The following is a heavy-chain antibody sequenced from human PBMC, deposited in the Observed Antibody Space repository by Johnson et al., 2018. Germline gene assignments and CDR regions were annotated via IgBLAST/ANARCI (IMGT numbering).Heavy chain of an antibody. D-gene: IGHD3-10*01. CDR1: GFTFSSYW. V-gene: IGHV3-7*01. CDR2: IKQDGSEK. CDR3: ARSLGRGGMDV. J-gene: IGHJ6*02. Sequence: VQLVQSGGGLVQPGWSPRLSCAASGFTFSSYWMSWVRQAPGKGLEWVANIKQDGSEKYYVDSVKGRFTISRDNAKNSLYLKMNSLRAEDTDVYYCARSLGRGGMDVGGQGTTVTVSS.